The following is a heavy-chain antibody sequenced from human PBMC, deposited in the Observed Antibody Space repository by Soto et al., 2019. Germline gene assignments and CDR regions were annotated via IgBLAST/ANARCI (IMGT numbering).Heavy chain of an antibody. CDR3: ARDRRDSSSWSTNTNWFDP. CDR2: IYTSGST. Sequence: SETLSLTCTVSGGSISSYYWSWIRQPAGKGLEWIGRIYTSGSTNYNPSLKSRVTMSVDTSKNQFSLKLSSVTAADTAVYYCARDRRDSSSWSTNTNWFDPWGQGTLVTVSS. V-gene: IGHV4-4*07. CDR1: GGSISSYY. D-gene: IGHD6-13*01. J-gene: IGHJ5*02.